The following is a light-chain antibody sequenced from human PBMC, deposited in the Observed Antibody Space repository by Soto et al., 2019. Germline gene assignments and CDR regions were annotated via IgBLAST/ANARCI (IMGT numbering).Light chain of an antibody. CDR3: QHYGYPQWT. J-gene: IGKJ1*01. CDR1: QSGSSSY. Sequence: EIVLTQSPDTLSLSPGERATRSCRASQSGSSSYLAWYQQRPGQPPRLLIYGVFTRADDIPDRFSGSGSGTDFTLTISSLQPEDFAVYYCQHYGYPQWTFGQGTKVDIK. V-gene: IGKV3-20*01. CDR2: GVF.